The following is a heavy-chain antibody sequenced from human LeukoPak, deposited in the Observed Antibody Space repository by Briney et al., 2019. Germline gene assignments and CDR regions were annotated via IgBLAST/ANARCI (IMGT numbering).Heavy chain of an antibody. J-gene: IGHJ4*02. D-gene: IGHD6-13*01. Sequence: SRTLSLPCTVPGGPISRVTYYWSSVRPPAGKGLEWIGPIYSSGRTNYTPSLKSRLTNSIDQTKNQLSLKLSSLTAADTALLSCARQVAAAGRIHAYLGQGALVTVSS. CDR3: ARQVAAAGRIHAY. V-gene: IGHV4-61*02. CDR1: GGPISRVTYY. CDR2: IYSSGRT.